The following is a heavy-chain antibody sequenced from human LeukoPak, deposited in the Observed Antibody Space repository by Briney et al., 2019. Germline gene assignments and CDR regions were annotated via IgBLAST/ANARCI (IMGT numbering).Heavy chain of an antibody. J-gene: IGHJ4*02. V-gene: IGHV3-48*01. CDR3: ARDHCSSTSCYFVSDY. Sequence: GGSLRLSCAASGFTLSSHSMNWVRQAPGKGLEWVSYISSSSSTIYYADSVKGRFTISRDNAKNSLYLQMNSLRAEDTAVYYCARDHCSSTSCYFVSDYWGQGTLVTVSS. CDR1: GFTLSSHS. CDR2: ISSSSSTI. D-gene: IGHD2-2*01.